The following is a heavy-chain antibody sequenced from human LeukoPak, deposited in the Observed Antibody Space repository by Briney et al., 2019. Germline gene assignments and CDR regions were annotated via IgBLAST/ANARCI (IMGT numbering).Heavy chain of an antibody. Sequence: PSETLSLTCTVSGVSISSYYWSWIRQPPGKGLEWIGYIYYSGSTNYNPSLKSRVTISVDTSKNQFSLKLSSVTAADTAVYYCARSDRYYYDSSGYYEPNGFDYWGQGTLVTVSS. CDR2: IYYSGST. V-gene: IGHV4-59*01. D-gene: IGHD3-22*01. CDR3: ARSDRYYYDSSGYYEPNGFDY. J-gene: IGHJ4*02. CDR1: GVSISSYY.